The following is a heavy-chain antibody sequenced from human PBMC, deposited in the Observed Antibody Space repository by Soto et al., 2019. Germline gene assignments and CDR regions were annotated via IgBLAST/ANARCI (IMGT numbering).Heavy chain of an antibody. V-gene: IGHV3-11*01. CDR1: GFPFSDFY. Sequence: PGGSLRLSXAASGFPFSDFYMTWIRRAPGRGLQCLSYISGRGGTIYYADSVKGRFTISRDSAKNSLDLQMDGLRGDDTGVYYCARTSWELGVRFDYWGQGALVTVS. CDR2: ISGRGGTI. CDR3: ARTSWELGVRFDY. D-gene: IGHD1-26*01. J-gene: IGHJ4*02.